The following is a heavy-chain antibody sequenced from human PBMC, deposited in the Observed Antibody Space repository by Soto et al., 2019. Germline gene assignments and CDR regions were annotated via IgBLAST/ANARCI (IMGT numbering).Heavy chain of an antibody. J-gene: IGHJ4*02. D-gene: IGHD6-19*01. V-gene: IGHV4-59*12. CDR3: AYSTGWYRIDN. CDR1: GVTISTYY. CDR2: IFHTGRT. Sequence: SETLSLTCAVSGVTISTYYWRWIRQPPGKGLEWIEDIFHTGRTHYNPSLNSRLTISKDKSKNQFSLRLSSVTAADTAVYYCAYSTGWYRIDNWGQGSLVTVSS.